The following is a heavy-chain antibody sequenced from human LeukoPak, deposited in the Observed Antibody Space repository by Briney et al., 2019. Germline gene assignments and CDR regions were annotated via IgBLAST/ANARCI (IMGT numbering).Heavy chain of an antibody. CDR3: ARGDMTTTPLGL. Sequence: GRSLRLSCAASGFTFSSYGMHWVRQAPGKGLEWVADIWYDGSNKYYADSVKGRFTISRDNSKNTLYLQMNSLRAEDTAVYYCARGDMTTTPLGLWGRGTLVTVSS. D-gene: IGHD4-11*01. CDR2: IWYDGSNK. J-gene: IGHJ2*01. CDR1: GFTFSSYG. V-gene: IGHV3-33*01.